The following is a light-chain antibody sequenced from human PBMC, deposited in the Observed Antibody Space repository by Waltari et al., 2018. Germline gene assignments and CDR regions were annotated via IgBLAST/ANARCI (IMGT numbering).Light chain of an antibody. V-gene: IGLV2-14*03. CDR3: SSYTTTSTYV. CDR1: SSDVGAYNN. Sequence: QSPLTHPASVSGSPGQSITIPCAGTSSDVGAYNNVAWYQQHSGKAPKLIISDVNNRPSGVSNRFSGSKSGNTASLIISGLQADDEADYYCSSYTTTSTYVFGTGTTVSVL. CDR2: DVN. J-gene: IGLJ1*01.